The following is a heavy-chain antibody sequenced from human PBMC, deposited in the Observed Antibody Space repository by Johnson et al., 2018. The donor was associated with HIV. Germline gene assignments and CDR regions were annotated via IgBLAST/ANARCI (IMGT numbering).Heavy chain of an antibody. V-gene: IGHV3-48*04. D-gene: IGHD1-26*01. Sequence: VQLVESGGGVVQPGRSLRLSCAASGFTFSSYWMSWVRQAPGKGLEWVSYISSSGNPIYYADSVKGLFTISRDNAKNSLYLQMNSLRAEDTAVYYCARAGARAFDIWGQGTMVTVSS. CDR2: ISSSGNPI. CDR1: GFTFSSYW. J-gene: IGHJ3*02. CDR3: ARAGARAFDI.